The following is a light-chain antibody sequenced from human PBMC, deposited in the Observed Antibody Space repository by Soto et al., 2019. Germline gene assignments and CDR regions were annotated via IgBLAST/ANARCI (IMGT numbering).Light chain of an antibody. CDR2: EAS. Sequence: QSARTQPASVSGSPGQSITISCTGTNSDVGSHNFVSWYQQYPGKAPKLLIYEASKRPSGLSNRFSGSKSGNTASLKISGLQAEDEADYYCCSLTNGATWVFGGGTKLTVL. J-gene: IGLJ3*02. CDR1: NSDVGSHNF. CDR3: CSLTNGATWV. V-gene: IGLV2-23*01.